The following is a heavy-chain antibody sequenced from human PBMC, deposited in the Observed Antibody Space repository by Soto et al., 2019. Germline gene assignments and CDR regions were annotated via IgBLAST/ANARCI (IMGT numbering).Heavy chain of an antibody. CDR3: ARPPVGLSMKLVAFKV. Sequence: LVESGGGVVQPGRSLRLSCEASGFTFRSYAMHWVRQVPGKGPEWVAVISHDGRSQYYADAVKGRFGISRDNSKSTLYLHMNSLRVEETAVDYCARPPVGLSMKLVAFKVWGQGTRVTVSS. J-gene: IGHJ3*01. V-gene: IGHV3-30*09. D-gene: IGHD2-15*01. CDR1: GFTFRSYA. CDR2: ISHDGRSQ.